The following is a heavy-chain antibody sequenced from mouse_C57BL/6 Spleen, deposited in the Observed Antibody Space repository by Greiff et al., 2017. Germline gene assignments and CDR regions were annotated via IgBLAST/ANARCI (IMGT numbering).Heavy chain of an antibody. CDR3: DRSGQLRLREYLVY. CDR1: GYTFTSYW. CDR2: IDPNGGGT. J-gene: IGHJ2*01. Sequence: QVQLQQPGAELVKPGASVKLSCKASGYTFTSYWMPWVKQRPGRGLEWIGRIDPNGGGTKYTEKFKGKATLTEDKPSSTAYMQLSSLTSEDTAVNYGDRSGQLRLREYLVYWGQGTTLTVSS. V-gene: IGHV1-72*01. D-gene: IGHD3-2*02.